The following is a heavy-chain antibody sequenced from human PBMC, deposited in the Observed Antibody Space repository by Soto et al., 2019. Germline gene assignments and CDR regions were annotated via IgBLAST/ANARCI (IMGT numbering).Heavy chain of an antibody. CDR3: ARFISGSYIGSYYFDY. CDR1: GYTFTSYG. D-gene: IGHD1-26*01. CDR2: ISAYNGNT. V-gene: IGHV1-18*01. J-gene: IGHJ4*02. Sequence: ASVKVSCKASGYTFTSYGISWVRQAPGQGLEWMGWISAYNGNTNYAQKLQGRVTMTTDTSTSTAYMELRSLRSDDTAVYYCARFISGSYIGSYYFDYWGQGTLVTVSS.